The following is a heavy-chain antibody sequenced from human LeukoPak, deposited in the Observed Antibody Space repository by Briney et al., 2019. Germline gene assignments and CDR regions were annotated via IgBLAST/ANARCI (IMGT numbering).Heavy chain of an antibody. D-gene: IGHD3-22*01. J-gene: IGHJ3*02. Sequence: ASVKVSCKASGYTFSGYNMHWVRQAPGQGLEWMGRINPNSGGTGFAQKFQGRVTMTRDTSISTAYMELSRLTSDDTAVYYCARSGFITMSALDAFDIWGQGTMVTVSS. V-gene: IGHV1-2*06. CDR3: ARSGFITMSALDAFDI. CDR1: GYTFSGYN. CDR2: INPNSGGT.